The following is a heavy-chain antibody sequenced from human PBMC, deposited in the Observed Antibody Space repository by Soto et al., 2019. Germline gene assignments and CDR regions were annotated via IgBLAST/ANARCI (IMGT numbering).Heavy chain of an antibody. CDR3: ARDLGPTGRIWYYYDCSGYYW. CDR2: INAGNGNT. J-gene: IGHJ4*02. Sequence: ASVKVSCKASGYTFTSYAMHWVRQAPAQRLEWMGWINAGNGNTKYSQKFQGRVTITRDTSASTAYMELSSLRSEDTAVYYCARDLGPTGRIWYYYDCSGYYWWGQGTLVTVSS. V-gene: IGHV1-3*01. D-gene: IGHD3-22*01. CDR1: GYTFTSYA.